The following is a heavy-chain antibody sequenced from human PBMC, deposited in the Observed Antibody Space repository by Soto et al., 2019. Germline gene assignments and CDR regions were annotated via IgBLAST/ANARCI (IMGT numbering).Heavy chain of an antibody. CDR1: GGTFSSYA. J-gene: IGHJ3*02. CDR2: IIPIFGTA. V-gene: IGHV1-69*13. Sequence: ASVKVSCKASGGTFSSYAISWVRQAPGQGLEWMGGIIPIFGTANYAQKFQGRVTITADESTSTAYMELSSLRSEDTAVYYCAREAVIAVAGTHVNFDIWGQGTMVTVSS. CDR3: AREAVIAVAGTHVNFDI. D-gene: IGHD6-19*01.